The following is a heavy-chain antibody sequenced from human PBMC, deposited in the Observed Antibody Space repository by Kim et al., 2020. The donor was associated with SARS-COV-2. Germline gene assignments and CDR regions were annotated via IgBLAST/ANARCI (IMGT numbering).Heavy chain of an antibody. J-gene: IGHJ6*02. V-gene: IGHV4-39*07. Sequence: YNPSRNGRVTISVDTSKNQFSLKLSSVTAAETAVYYCARVSDYYYGMDVWGQGTTVTVSS. CDR3: ARVSDYYYGMDV.